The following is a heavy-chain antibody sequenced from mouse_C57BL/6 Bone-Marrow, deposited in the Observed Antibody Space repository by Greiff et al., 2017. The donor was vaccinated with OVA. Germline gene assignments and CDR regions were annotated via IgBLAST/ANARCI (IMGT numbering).Heavy chain of an antibody. J-gene: IGHJ2*01. V-gene: IGHV14-4*01. CDR1: GFNIKDDY. D-gene: IGHD2-2*01. Sequence: EVQLQQSGAELVRPGASVKLSCTASGFNIKDDYMHWVKQRPEQGLEWIGWIDPENGDTEYASKFQGKATITADTSSNTAYLQLSSLTSEDTAVYYCTMGLPYYFDYWGQGTTLTVSS. CDR2: IDPENGDT. CDR3: TMGLPYYFDY.